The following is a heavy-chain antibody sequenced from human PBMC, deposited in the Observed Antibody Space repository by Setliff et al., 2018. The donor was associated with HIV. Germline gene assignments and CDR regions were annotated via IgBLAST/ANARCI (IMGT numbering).Heavy chain of an antibody. D-gene: IGHD1-26*01. V-gene: IGHV4-39*01. Sequence: SETLSLTCTVSGDSMSSDNYFWVWVRQPPGKGLEWMGNIFHSGNTYYSPSLRSRVTMSLDTSMNQFSLKLTSVTAADTALYYCARYRRFADYIDVWGKGTTVTVSS. CDR2: IFHSGNT. J-gene: IGHJ6*03. CDR1: GDSMSSDNYF. CDR3: ARYRRFADYIDV.